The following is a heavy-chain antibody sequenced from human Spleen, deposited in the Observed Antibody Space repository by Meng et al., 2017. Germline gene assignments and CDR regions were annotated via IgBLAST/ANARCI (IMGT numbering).Heavy chain of an antibody. Sequence: QVQLQQWGAGLLKPSETLSLTCAVYGGSFSNYYWNWIRQSPGKGLEWIGEVSHGGTTNYNPSLKSRVSMSIDKSKNQFSLKLTSVTAADTAVYHCLRGSGGSVWGQGTLVTVSS. V-gene: IGHV4-34*01. CDR2: VSHGGTT. J-gene: IGHJ1*01. CDR3: LRGSGGSV. D-gene: IGHD3-10*01. CDR1: GGSFSNYY.